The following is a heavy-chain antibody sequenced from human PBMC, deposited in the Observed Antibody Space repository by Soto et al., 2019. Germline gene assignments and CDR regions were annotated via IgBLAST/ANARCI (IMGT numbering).Heavy chain of an antibody. V-gene: IGHV3-23*01. Sequence: SMRLSCEASGFTFSSDAISCAIQALVKGLEWVSAIGGSGGSTYYAASVKGRFTISRDNSKNTLFLQMNSLRAEDTAVYYCAKDPYYYDTREMGGWGQGTTVTVAS. CDR2: IGGSGGST. CDR3: AKDPYYYDTREMGG. J-gene: IGHJ6*02. D-gene: IGHD3-22*01. CDR1: GFTFSSDA.